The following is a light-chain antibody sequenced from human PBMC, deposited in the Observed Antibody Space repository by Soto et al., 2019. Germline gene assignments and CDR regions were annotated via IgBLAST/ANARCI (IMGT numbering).Light chain of an antibody. V-gene: IGLV1-40*01. CDR1: GSNVGASYD. Sequence: QSVLTQPPSVSGAPGQTITMSCTGSGSNVGASYDVHWYQVLPGAGPRLLIYKNNNRPSGVPDRFSGSKSGTSASLAITGLRAEDEADYYCQSYDNILSGPLFGGGTKVTVL. J-gene: IGLJ3*02. CDR2: KNN. CDR3: QSYDNILSGPL.